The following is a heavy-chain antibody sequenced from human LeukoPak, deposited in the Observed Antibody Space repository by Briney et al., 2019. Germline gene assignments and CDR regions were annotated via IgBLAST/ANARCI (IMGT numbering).Heavy chain of an antibody. J-gene: IGHJ3*02. V-gene: IGHV1-2*02. CDR2: INPNSGGT. Sequence: ASVKVSCKASGYTFTSYDINWVRQAPGQGLEWMGWINPNSGGTNYAQKFQGRVTMTRDTSISTAYMELSRLRSDDTAVYYCARGLLPPDGTKRLIRAFDIWGQGTMVTVSS. CDR3: ARGLLPPDGTKRLIRAFDI. D-gene: IGHD5-24*01. CDR1: GYTFTSYD.